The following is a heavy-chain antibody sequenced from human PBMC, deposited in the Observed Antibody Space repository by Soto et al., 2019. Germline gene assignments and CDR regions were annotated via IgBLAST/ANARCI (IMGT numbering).Heavy chain of an antibody. CDR3: ARGYSSSSSWCDP. CDR2: ISSSSSTI. J-gene: IGHJ5*02. V-gene: IGHV3-48*02. CDR1: GFTFSSYS. Sequence: GGTMRLSCAASGFTFSSYSMNWVRPAPGKGLEWVSYISSSSSTIYYADSVKGSFTISRDNANNTLYLQMNSLRDEDTAVYYWARGYSSSSSWCDPWGQGSLFTVSS. D-gene: IGHD6-6*01.